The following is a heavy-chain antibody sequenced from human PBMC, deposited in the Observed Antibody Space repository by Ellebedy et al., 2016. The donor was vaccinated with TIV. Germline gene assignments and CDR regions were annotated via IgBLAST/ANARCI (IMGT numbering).Heavy chain of an antibody. Sequence: MPSETLSLTCSVSGGSVKSGGYSWNWIRQPPGKGLEWIGYMSYSGSTSYNPSLRGRVTVSVDRSKNQFSLNLTSVTAADTAVYFCARGFGSGNFDYWGQGAPVTVSS. V-gene: IGHV4-30-2*01. CDR1: GGSVKSGGYS. CDR2: MSYSGST. CDR3: ARGFGSGNFDY. D-gene: IGHD3-10*01. J-gene: IGHJ4*02.